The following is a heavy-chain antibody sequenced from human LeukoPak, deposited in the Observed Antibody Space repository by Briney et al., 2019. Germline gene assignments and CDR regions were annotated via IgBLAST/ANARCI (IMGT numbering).Heavy chain of an antibody. CDR2: ISAYNGNT. D-gene: IGHD6-19*01. CDR1: GYTFTSYD. Sequence: ASVKVSCKASGYTFTSYDINWVRQAPGQGLEWMGWISAYNGNTNYAQKLQGRVTMTTDTSTSTAYMELRSLRSDDTAVYYCARDGVAVAGTIAFDIWGQGTMVTVSS. J-gene: IGHJ3*02. CDR3: ARDGVAVAGTIAFDI. V-gene: IGHV1-18*01.